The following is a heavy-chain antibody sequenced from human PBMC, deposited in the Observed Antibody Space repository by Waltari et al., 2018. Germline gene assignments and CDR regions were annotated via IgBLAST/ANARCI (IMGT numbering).Heavy chain of an antibody. V-gene: IGHV1-69*02. Sequence: QVQLVQSGAEVKKPGSSVKVSCKASAGTFSSYTISWVRQAPGQGLEWMGRIIPNLGIANYAQKFQGRVTITADKSTSTAYMELSSLRSEDTAVYYCVKVVVTAIRGDAFDIWGQGTMVTVSS. D-gene: IGHD2-21*02. CDR2: IIPNLGIA. CDR1: AGTFSSYT. CDR3: VKVVVTAIRGDAFDI. J-gene: IGHJ3*02.